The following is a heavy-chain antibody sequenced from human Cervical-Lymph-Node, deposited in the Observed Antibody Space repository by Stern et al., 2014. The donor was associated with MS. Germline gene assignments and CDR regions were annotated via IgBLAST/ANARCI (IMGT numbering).Heavy chain of an antibody. CDR1: GGSISSYY. V-gene: IGHV4-59*08. J-gene: IGHJ4*02. Sequence: QLQLQESGPGLVKPSETLSLTCSVSGGSISSYYWNWIRQPPGKGLEWIANVHYSGTTNYNPPLRSRFTFLQDTSMNKSPLNLTSVTAADTAVYYCAGSGTYYPDYWGQGILVTVSS. D-gene: IGHD3-3*01. CDR3: AGSGTYYPDY. CDR2: VHYSGTT.